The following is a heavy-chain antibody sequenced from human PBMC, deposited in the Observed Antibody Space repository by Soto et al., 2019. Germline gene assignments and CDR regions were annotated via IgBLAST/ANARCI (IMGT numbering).Heavy chain of an antibody. CDR3: ARDRYGRAEYFQH. CDR2: INPNSGGT. J-gene: IGHJ1*01. CDR1: GYTFTGYY. Sequence: ASVKVSCKASGYTFTGYYMHWVRQAPGQGLEWMGWINPNSGGTNYAQKFQGWVTMTRDTSISTAYMELSRLRSDDTVVYYCARDRYGRAEYFQHWGQGTLVTVSS. D-gene: IGHD4-17*01. V-gene: IGHV1-2*04.